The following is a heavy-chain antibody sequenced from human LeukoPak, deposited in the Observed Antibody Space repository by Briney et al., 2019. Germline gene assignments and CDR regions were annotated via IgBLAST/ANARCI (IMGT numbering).Heavy chain of an antibody. D-gene: IGHD2-15*01. CDR3: ARMLVVTTGVDY. CDR2: INPSGGST. CDR1: GYTFTNYY. J-gene: IGHJ4*02. V-gene: IGHV1-46*01. Sequence: ASVKVSCKASGYTFTNYYMHWVRQAPGQGLEWMGIINPSGGSTSYAKKFQGRVTMTRDTSTSTVYIELSSLRSEDTAVYYCARMLVVTTGVDYWGQGSLVTVSS.